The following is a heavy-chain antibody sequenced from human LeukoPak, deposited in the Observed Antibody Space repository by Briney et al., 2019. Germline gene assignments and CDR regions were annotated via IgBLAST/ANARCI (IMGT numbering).Heavy chain of an antibody. CDR3: AKGAGSIATRPREYYYYYYMDV. V-gene: IGHV3-30*02. CDR1: GFNFNKFG. CDR2: IRYDGTND. J-gene: IGHJ6*03. Sequence: GGSLRLTCTASGFNFNKFGLHWLRQAPGKGLEWVAFIRYDGTNDYYGGSVRGRFTISRDNTMNSLFLQMNSLRPEDTAVYYCAKGAGSIATRPREYYYYYYMDVWGKGTTVIVSS. D-gene: IGHD6-6*01.